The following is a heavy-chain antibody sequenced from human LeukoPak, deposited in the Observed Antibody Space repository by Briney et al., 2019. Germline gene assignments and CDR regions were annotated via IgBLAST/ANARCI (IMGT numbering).Heavy chain of an antibody. Sequence: PGGSLRLSCAASGFTFSSYGMHWVRQAPGKGLEWVAVISYDGSNKYYADSVKGRFTISRDNSKNTLYLQMNSLRAEDTAVYYCAKEYCYDSSGYDAFDIWGQGTMVTVSS. CDR1: GFTFSSYG. J-gene: IGHJ3*02. V-gene: IGHV3-30*18. CDR2: ISYDGSNK. CDR3: AKEYCYDSSGYDAFDI. D-gene: IGHD3-22*01.